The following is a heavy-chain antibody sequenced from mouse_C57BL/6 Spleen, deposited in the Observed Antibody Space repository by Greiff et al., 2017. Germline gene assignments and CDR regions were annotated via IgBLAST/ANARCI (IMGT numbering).Heavy chain of an antibody. V-gene: IGHV1-64*01. D-gene: IGHD1-1*01. CDR1: GYTFTSYW. CDR2: IHPNSGST. J-gene: IGHJ2*01. Sequence: QVQLQQPGAELVKPGASVKLSCKASGYTFTSYWMHWVKQRPGQGLEWIGMIHPNSGSTNYNEKFKSKATLTVDKSSSTAYMQLSSLTSEDSAVYCCARSDYYGSSYADYWGQGTTLTVSS. CDR3: ARSDYYGSSYADY.